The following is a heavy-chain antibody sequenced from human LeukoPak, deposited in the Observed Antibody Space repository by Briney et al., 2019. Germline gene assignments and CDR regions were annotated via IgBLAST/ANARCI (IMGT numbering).Heavy chain of an antibody. J-gene: IGHJ5*02. CDR1: GYTFNNYG. Sequence: GASVKVSCKASGYTFNNYGISWVRQAPGQGLEWMGWISAYNGNTNYAQKLQGRVTMTTDTSTSTAYMELRSLRSDDTAVYYCARVRRVGFNWFDPWGQGTLVTVSS. CDR2: ISAYNGNT. V-gene: IGHV1-18*01. D-gene: IGHD5-24*01. CDR3: ARVRRVGFNWFDP.